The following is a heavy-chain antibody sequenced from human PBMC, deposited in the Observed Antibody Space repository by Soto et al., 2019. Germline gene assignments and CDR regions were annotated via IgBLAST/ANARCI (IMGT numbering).Heavy chain of an antibody. CDR3: AKALGELSPESFDY. J-gene: IGHJ4*02. Sequence: QVQLVESGGGVVQPGKSLRLSCAASGFTFSSYGMHWVRQAQGKGLKWVTFISYDGSNKYYADSVKGRVTVSRDNSKNTQYLQMNSLRAEDTAVYFCAKALGELSPESFDYWGRGTLVTVSS. CDR2: ISYDGSNK. CDR1: GFTFSSYG. D-gene: IGHD3-16*02. V-gene: IGHV3-30*18.